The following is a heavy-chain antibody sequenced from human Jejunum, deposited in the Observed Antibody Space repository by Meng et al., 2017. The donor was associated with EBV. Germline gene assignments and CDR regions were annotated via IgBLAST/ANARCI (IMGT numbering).Heavy chain of an antibody. Sequence: VLVVESGGGLVPPGGSLRLSCVVSGFTLSDYWMHWVRQVPGKGLLWVSRSNSDETSISYAESVKGRFSMSRDNAKNTLFLQMNSLTVEDTAVYYCARRDSRGGFYDSWGQGTLVTVSS. CDR2: SNSDETSI. J-gene: IGHJ4*02. CDR1: GFTLSDYW. CDR3: ARRDSRGGFYDS. D-gene: IGHD2-15*01. V-gene: IGHV3-74*01.